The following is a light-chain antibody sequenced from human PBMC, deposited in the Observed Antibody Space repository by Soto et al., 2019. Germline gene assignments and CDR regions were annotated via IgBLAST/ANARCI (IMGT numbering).Light chain of an antibody. J-gene: IGKJ4*01. CDR3: QQRSNWPPLT. V-gene: IGKV3-11*01. CDR2: DAS. Sequence: DIVLTQSPATLSLSPGERATLSCRASQSVGSYLAWYQQKPGQAPRLLIYDASNRATGIPARFSGSGSGTDFTLTISSLEPEDLAVYYCQQRSNWPPLTFGGGTKVEIK. CDR1: QSVGSY.